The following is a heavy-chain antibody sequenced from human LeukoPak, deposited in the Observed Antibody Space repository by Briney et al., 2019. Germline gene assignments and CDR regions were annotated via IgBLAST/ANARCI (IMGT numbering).Heavy chain of an antibody. J-gene: IGHJ3*02. CDR3: AKDFYCSSTSCPPSDAFDI. CDR2: IRYDGSNK. CDR1: GFTFSSYG. D-gene: IGHD2-2*01. V-gene: IGHV3-30*02. Sequence: GGSLRLSCAASGFTFSSYGMHWVRQAPGTGLEWVAFIRYDGSNKYYADSVKGRFTISRDNSKSTLYLQMNSLRAEDTAVYYCAKDFYCSSTSCPPSDAFDIWGQGTMVTVSS.